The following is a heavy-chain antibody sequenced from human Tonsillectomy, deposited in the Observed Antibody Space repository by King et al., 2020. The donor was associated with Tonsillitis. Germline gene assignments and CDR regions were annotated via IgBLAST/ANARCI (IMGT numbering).Heavy chain of an antibody. J-gene: IGHJ4*02. CDR1: GYSFTSYW. Sequence: QLVQSGAEVKKPGESLKISCKGSGYSFTSYWIGRVRQMPGKGREWVGVIYPGDSDTRYSPSFQGQVTFSADKPISTAYLYGSSLKASDTAMYYCARPAGYCSSTSAGCYFEYWGQGTLVTVSS. CDR3: ARPAGYCSSTSAGCYFEY. CDR2: IYPGDSDT. V-gene: IGHV5-51*01. D-gene: IGHD2-2*01.